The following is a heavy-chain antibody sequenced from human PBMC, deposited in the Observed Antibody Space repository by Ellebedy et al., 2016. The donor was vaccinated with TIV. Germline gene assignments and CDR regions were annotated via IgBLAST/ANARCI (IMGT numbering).Heavy chain of an antibody. CDR2: IDWDDDK. CDR1: GFSLSTSGMC. J-gene: IGHJ3*02. D-gene: IGHD7-27*01. Sequence: SGPTLVKPTQTLTLTCTFSGFSLSTSGMCVSWIRQPPGKALEWLARIDWDDDKYYSTSLKTRLTISKDTSKNQVVLTMTNMDPVDTATYYCAHRRKNWGPDAFDIWGQGTMVTVSS. CDR3: AHRRKNWGPDAFDI. V-gene: IGHV2-70*12.